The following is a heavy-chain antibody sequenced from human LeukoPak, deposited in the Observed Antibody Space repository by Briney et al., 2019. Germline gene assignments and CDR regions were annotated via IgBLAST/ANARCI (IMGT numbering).Heavy chain of an antibody. CDR1: GFSFSNFA. D-gene: IGHD3-22*01. Sequence: GGSLSLSCEVSGFSFSNFAMSWVRQAAGKGLEWVSAISGSGGSTYYEESVQGRFTISRDNAKNTLYLQMNSLRAEDTAVYFCAKRGVVIRVILVGFHKEAYYFDSWGQGALVTVSS. CDR3: AKRGVVIRVILVGFHKEAYYFDS. CDR2: ISGSGGST. V-gene: IGHV3-23*01. J-gene: IGHJ4*02.